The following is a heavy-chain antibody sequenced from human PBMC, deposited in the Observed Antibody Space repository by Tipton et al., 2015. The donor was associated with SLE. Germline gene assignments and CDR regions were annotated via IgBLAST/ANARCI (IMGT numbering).Heavy chain of an antibody. V-gene: IGHV4-59*08. CDR2: MSSSGAT. CDR3: ARLSPLWFGEYTEY. Sequence: TLSLTCTVSGASMSSHYWSWIRQPPGKGLEWIGSMSSSGATHSNPSLKSRVTLSVDTSKNHFSLALISVTAADTAVYYCARLSPLWFGEYTEYWGQGTLVTVTS. D-gene: IGHD3-10*01. J-gene: IGHJ4*02. CDR1: GASMSSHY.